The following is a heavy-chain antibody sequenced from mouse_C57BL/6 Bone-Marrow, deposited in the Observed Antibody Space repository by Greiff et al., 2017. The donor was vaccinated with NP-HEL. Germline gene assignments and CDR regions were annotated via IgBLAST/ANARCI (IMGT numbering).Heavy chain of an antibody. CDR1: GFPITRGYY. CDR3: AGDRYYYGIEV. CDR2: ITLRGEP. D-gene: IGHD2-1*01. J-gene: IGHJ1*03. V-gene: IGHV12-3*01. Sequence: VQLQESGPGLVKPSQSLFLTCSITGFPITRGYYWIWIRQSPGKPLEWLGYITLRGEPFYNPSLQTPLPITRETSKNQFFVQWNSEATEDTAMYYCAGDRYYYGIEVWGTGTTVTVSS.